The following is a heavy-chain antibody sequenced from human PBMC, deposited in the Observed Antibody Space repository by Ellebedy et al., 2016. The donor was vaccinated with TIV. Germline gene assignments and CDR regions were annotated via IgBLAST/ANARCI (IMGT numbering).Heavy chain of an antibody. V-gene: IGHV3-74*01. D-gene: IGHD7-27*01. CDR3: ARDLGISPGL. CDR1: GFTFSTYW. Sequence: GESLKISXPASGFTFSTYWMHWVRQAPGKGLVWVSRIDSDGSTTNYADSVKGRFTISRDNTANILYLQMNSLGAEDTAVYYCARDLGISPGLWGRGTLVTASS. J-gene: IGHJ2*01. CDR2: IDSDGSTT.